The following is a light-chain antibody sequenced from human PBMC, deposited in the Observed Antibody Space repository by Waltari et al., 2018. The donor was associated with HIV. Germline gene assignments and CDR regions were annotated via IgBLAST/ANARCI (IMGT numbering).Light chain of an antibody. CDR3: QQYYGVPLT. J-gene: IGKJ4*01. CDR2: GAF. CDR1: QDISNS. V-gene: IGKV1-NL1*01. Sequence: DIQMTQSPSSLSAYVGDTVSITCRAGQDISNSVSWFQQQPGKVPKLLVHGAFILQRGVPSRFRGSGSGTDYTLTISGLQAEDFATYFCQQYYGVPLTFGGGTRVDI.